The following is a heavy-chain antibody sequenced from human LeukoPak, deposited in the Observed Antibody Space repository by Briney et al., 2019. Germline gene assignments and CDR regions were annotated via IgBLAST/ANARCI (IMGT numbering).Heavy chain of an antibody. D-gene: IGHD2-15*01. J-gene: IGHJ4*02. Sequence: PSETLSLTCTVSGGSISSYYWSWIRQPPGKGLEWIGEINHSGSTNYNPSLKSRVTISVDTSKNQFSLKLSSVTAADTAVYYCARLLGVAASVWGQGTLVTVSS. CDR3: ARLLGVAASV. V-gene: IGHV4-34*01. CDR1: GGSISSYY. CDR2: INHSGST.